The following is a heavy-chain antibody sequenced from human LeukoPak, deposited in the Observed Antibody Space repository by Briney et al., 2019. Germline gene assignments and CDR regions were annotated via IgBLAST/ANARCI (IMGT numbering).Heavy chain of an antibody. Sequence: GGSLRLSCAASGFTVSGNYMSWVRQAPGKGLEWVSVIYSGGSTYYADSVKGRFTISRNNSKNTLFLQMNSLRAEDTAVYYCARGYGDYAFDPWGQGTLVTVSS. D-gene: IGHD4-17*01. J-gene: IGHJ5*02. V-gene: IGHV3-53*01. CDR3: ARGYGDYAFDP. CDR2: IYSGGST. CDR1: GFTVSGNY.